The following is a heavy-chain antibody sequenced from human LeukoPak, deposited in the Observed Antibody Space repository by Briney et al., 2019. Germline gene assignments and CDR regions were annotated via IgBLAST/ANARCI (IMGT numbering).Heavy chain of an antibody. CDR2: INSDGGTS. Sequence: GGSLRLSCSASGFSFNNYAVHWVRQAPGKGLEYVSGINSDGGTSHYADSAKGRFTISRDNSKNALYLQLSSLRPEDTALYYCVKTMVVFGGLIRTDAFDIWGQGTMVTVSA. J-gene: IGHJ3*02. D-gene: IGHD3-10*01. CDR1: GFSFNNYA. CDR3: VKTMVVFGGLIRTDAFDI. V-gene: IGHV3-64D*06.